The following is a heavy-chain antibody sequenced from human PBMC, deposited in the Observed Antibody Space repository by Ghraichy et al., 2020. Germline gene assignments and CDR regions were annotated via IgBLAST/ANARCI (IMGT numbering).Heavy chain of an antibody. V-gene: IGHV3-48*02. Sequence: GGSLRLSCAASGFTFSSYSMNWVRQAPGKGLEWVSYISSSSSTIYYADSVKGRFTISRDNAKNSLYLQMNGLRDEDTAVYYCARAGYEYNYDSSGYSSDYWGQGTLVTVSS. D-gene: IGHD3-22*01. CDR2: ISSSSSTI. CDR3: ARAGYEYNYDSSGYSSDY. CDR1: GFTFSSYS. J-gene: IGHJ4*02.